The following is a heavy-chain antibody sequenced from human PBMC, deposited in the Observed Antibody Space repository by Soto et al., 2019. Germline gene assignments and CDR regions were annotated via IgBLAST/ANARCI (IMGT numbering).Heavy chain of an antibody. D-gene: IGHD6-13*01. CDR3: VRDHGYHDLDY. Sequence: GASVKVSCKASGYIFTNSYIHWARQAPGQGLEWMGRIIARTGSTIYAQKFRGRVTMTRDTSTRTLYIELTSLRAEDTAFYYCVRDHGYHDLDYWGQGTLVTVSS. CDR1: GYIFTNSY. V-gene: IGHV1-46*01. J-gene: IGHJ4*02. CDR2: IIARTGST.